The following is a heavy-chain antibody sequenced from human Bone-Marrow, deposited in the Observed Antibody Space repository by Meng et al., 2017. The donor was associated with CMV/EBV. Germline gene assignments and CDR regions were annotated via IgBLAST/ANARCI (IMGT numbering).Heavy chain of an antibody. D-gene: IGHD3-3*01. CDR1: GGSFSGYY. V-gene: IGHV4-34*01. J-gene: IGHJ4*02. CDR3: ARGRVGGFTIFGVVKEYYFDY. CDR2: INHSGSN. Sequence: SETLSLTCAVYGGSFSGYYWSWIRQPPGKGLEWIGEINHSGSNNYNPSLKSRVTISVDTSKNQFSLKLSSVTAADTAVYYCARGRVGGFTIFGVVKEYYFDYWGQGTLVTVSS.